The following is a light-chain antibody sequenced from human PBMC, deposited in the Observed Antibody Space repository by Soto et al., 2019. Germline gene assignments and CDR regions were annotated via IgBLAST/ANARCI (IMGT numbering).Light chain of an antibody. CDR2: DVN. V-gene: IGLV2-8*01. CDR1: SSDVGAYIF. J-gene: IGLJ1*01. CDR3: ASFAGGTYV. Sequence: QSVLTQPPSASGSPGQSVTISCTGTSSDVGAYIFVSWYQQHPGKAPKLMVYDVNRRPPGVPDRFFGSKSGNTASLTVSGLQAEDEPDYYCASFAGGTYVFGTGTKVTVL.